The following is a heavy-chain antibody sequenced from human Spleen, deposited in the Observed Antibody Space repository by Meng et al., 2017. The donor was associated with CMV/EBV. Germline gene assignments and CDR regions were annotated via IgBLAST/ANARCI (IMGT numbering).Heavy chain of an antibody. V-gene: IGHV3-30*02. CDR2: IRYDGSNK. CDR3: AKDREYIVVVPAALDY. D-gene: IGHD2-2*01. Sequence: GESLKISCAASGFTVSSNYMSWVRQAPGKGLEWVAFIRYDGSNKYYADSVKGRFTISRDNSKNTLYLQMNSLRAEDTAVYYCAKDREYIVVVPAALDYWGQGTLVTVSS. J-gene: IGHJ4*02. CDR1: GFTVSSNY.